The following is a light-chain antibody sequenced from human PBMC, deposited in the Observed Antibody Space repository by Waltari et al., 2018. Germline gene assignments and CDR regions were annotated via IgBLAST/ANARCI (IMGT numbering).Light chain of an antibody. V-gene: IGLV2-23*01. CDR3: CSYAGSSTVV. J-gene: IGLJ2*01. CDR2: EGS. Sequence: QSALTQPASVSGSPGPSITISCTGTSSDVGSYNLVSWYQQHPGKAPKLMIYEGSKRPSGVSNRFSGSKSGNTASLTISGLQADDEADYYCCSYAGSSTVVFGGGTKLTVL. CDR1: SSDVGSYNL.